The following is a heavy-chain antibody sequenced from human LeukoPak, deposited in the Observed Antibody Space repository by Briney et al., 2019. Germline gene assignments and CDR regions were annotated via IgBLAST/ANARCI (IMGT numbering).Heavy chain of an antibody. V-gene: IGHV3-33*01. CDR2: IWYDGSNK. Sequence: GGSLRLSCAASGFTFSSYGMHWVRQAPGKGLEWVAVIWYDGSNKYYADSVKGRFTISRDNSKNTLYLQMNSLRAEDTAVYYCAREGAPSDAFDIWGQGTMVTVSS. CDR3: AREGAPSDAFDI. J-gene: IGHJ3*02. CDR1: GFTFSSYG. D-gene: IGHD4/OR15-4a*01.